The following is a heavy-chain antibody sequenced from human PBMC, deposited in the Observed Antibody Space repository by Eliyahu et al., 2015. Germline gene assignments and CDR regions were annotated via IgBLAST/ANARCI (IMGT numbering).Heavy chain of an antibody. J-gene: IGHJ4*02. CDR2: INAGNGNT. D-gene: IGHD3-3*01. Sequence: QVQLVQSGAEVKKPGASVKVSCXASGXTXTXYAMHWVRQAPGQRLEWMGWINAGNGNTKYSQKXQGRVTITRDTSASTAYMELSSLRSEDTAVYYCARGGPLRFLARGYFDYWGQGTLVTVSS. CDR3: ARGGPLRFLARGYFDY. V-gene: IGHV1-3*01. CDR1: GXTXTXYA.